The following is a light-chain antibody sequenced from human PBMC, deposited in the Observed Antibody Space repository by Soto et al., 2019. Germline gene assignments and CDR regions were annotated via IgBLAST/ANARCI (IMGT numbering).Light chain of an antibody. Sequence: TVMTQSPATLSMSPGDRAALSCRASLNVATNMAWYQQKPGQAPRLLIYGASIRATGVPARFTGSGSGTEFILTINSLQSEDFAVYYCHQYNTGLRTFGRGTRVEV. CDR2: GAS. CDR3: HQYNTGLRT. CDR1: LNVATN. V-gene: IGKV3-15*01. J-gene: IGKJ1*01.